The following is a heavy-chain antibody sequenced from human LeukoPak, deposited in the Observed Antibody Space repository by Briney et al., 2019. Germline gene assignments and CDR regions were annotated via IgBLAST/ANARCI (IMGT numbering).Heavy chain of an antibody. CDR2: VSGSGGTT. CDR1: GFPSSSYA. J-gene: IGHJ4*02. V-gene: IGHV3-23*01. Sequence: GGSLRLSCAASGFPSSSYAMSWVRQAPGRALEWVSAVSGSGGTTYYADSVKGRFTISRDNSKNTLYLQMNSLRAEDTAVYYCAKSDYYDSSGHPSSFEYWGQGTLVTVSS. D-gene: IGHD3-22*01. CDR3: AKSDYYDSSGHPSSFEY.